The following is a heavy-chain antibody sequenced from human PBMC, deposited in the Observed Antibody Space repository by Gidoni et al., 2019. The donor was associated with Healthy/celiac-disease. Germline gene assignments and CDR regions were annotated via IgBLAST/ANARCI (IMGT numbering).Heavy chain of an antibody. D-gene: IGHD5-12*01. Sequence: EVQLLESGGGLVQSGGSLRLSSAASGFTFSSYAMTWVRQAPGKGLEWVSGIIGSGDSTYYADSVKGRFTISRDNSKNTLYLQVNSLRAEDTAVYYCAKVAEMATINWFDPWGQGTLVTVSS. CDR2: IIGSGDST. J-gene: IGHJ5*02. CDR3: AKVAEMATINWFDP. V-gene: IGHV3-23*01. CDR1: GFTFSSYA.